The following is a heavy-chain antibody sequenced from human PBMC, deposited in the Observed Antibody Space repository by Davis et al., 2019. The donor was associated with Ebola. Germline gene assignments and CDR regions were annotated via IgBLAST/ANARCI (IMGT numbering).Heavy chain of an antibody. V-gene: IGHV3-23*01. CDR1: GFTFGSYA. Sequence: GGSLRLSCAASGFTFGSYAMTWARQVPGKGLEWVSAVTSSGGSTYYANSVKGRFTISRGNSKNTLYLQMNGLRVEDTATYYCAKDTSNIWFDIWGQGTNVTVSS. J-gene: IGHJ3*02. CDR2: VTSSGGST. D-gene: IGHD1-26*01. CDR3: AKDTSNIWFDI.